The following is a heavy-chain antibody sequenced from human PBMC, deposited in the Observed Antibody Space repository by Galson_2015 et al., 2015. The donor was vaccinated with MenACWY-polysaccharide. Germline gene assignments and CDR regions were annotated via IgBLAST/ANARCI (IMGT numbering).Heavy chain of an antibody. V-gene: IGHV3-7*04. CDR1: RFTFSSYW. CDR2: IKPDGSEK. D-gene: IGHD5-12*01. Sequence: SLRLSCAASRFTFSSYWMTWVRQAPGKGLEWVANIKPDGSEKNYVDPVKGRFTISRDNAKDSLYLQMNSLRAEDTAVYYCARGGKWLDSWGQGTLVTISS. J-gene: IGHJ4*02. CDR3: ARGGKWLDS.